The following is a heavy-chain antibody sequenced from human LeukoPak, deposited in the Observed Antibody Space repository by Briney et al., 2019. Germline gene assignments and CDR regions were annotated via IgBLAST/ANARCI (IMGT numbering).Heavy chain of an antibody. CDR2: ISCSGGHT. V-gene: IGHV3-23*01. CDR3: AKGGVATMRDGYNYYYYYMEV. D-gene: IGHD5-24*01. J-gene: IGHJ6*03. Sequence: GRSLRLSCAPSGLTLRSHAMSWARQPPGKGLEWVSLISCSGGHTYYGDSVKDRFTSSRDNSKNTVYLQMNSLRADDTAVYYCAKGGVATMRDGYNYYYYYMEVWVKGTAVTVSS. CDR1: GLTLRSHA.